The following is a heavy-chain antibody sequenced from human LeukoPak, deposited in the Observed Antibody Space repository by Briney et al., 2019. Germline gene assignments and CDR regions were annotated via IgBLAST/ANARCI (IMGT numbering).Heavy chain of an antibody. D-gene: IGHD6-25*01. V-gene: IGHV1-69*05. CDR3: ARESGGYIIDY. Sequence: ASVKVSCKASGGTFSSYAISWVRQAPGQGLEWMGRIIPIFGTANYAQKFQGRVTITTDESTSTAYMELSSLGSEDTAVYYCARESGGYIIDYWGQGTLVTVSS. CDR1: GGTFSSYA. J-gene: IGHJ4*02. CDR2: IIPIFGTA.